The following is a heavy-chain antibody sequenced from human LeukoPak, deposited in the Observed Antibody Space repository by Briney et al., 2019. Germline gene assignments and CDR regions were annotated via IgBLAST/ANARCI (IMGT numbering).Heavy chain of an antibody. D-gene: IGHD3-10*01. CDR1: GVSIRSSTYY. CDR2: IYYDGST. J-gene: IGHJ4*02. V-gene: IGHV4-39*07. Sequence: SETLSLTCTVSGVSIRSSTYYWGWIRQPPGKGLEWIGSIYYDGSTDYNPSLKSRVTISVDTSKNQFSLNMSAMTAADTALYYCARDLEYGSGSYYLPAHFDYWGQGTLVTVSS. CDR3: ARDLEYGSGSYYLPAHFDY.